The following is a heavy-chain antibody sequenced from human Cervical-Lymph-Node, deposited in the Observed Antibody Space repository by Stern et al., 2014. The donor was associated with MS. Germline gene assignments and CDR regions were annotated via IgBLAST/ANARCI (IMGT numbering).Heavy chain of an antibody. CDR2: IGTAGYT. CDR3: ARAITMVRESSAHFDY. Sequence: EMQLVESGGGLVQPGGSLRLSCAASGFTFSSYDMHWVRQATGKGLEWVSAIGTAGYTYYPVSVKGRFTISRENAKNSLYLQMNSLRAGDTAVYYCARAITMVRESSAHFDYWGQGTLVTVSS. V-gene: IGHV3-13*01. CDR1: GFTFSSYD. D-gene: IGHD3-10*01. J-gene: IGHJ4*02.